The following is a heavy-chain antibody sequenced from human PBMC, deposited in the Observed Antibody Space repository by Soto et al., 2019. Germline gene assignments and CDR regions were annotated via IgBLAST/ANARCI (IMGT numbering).Heavy chain of an antibody. Sequence: ILSCAASGFTFSSYAMSWVRQAPGKGLEWVSAISGSGGSTYYADSVKGRFTISRDNSKNTLYLQMNSLRAEDTAVYYCAKDLVGATNYWGQGTMVTVYS. D-gene: IGHD1-26*01. J-gene: IGHJ4*02. CDR2: ISGSGGST. V-gene: IGHV3-23*01. CDR1: GFTFSSYA. CDR3: AKDLVGATNY.